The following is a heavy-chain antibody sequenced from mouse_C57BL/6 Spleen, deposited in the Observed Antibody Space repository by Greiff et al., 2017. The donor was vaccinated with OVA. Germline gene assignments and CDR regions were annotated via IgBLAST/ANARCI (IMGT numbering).Heavy chain of an antibody. V-gene: IGHV5-16*01. D-gene: IGHD1-1*01. Sequence: EVQLVESEGGLVQPGSSMKLSCTASGFTFSDYYMAWVRQVPEKGLEWVANINYDGSSTYYLDSLKSRFIISRDNAKNILYLQMSSLKSEDTATYYCASVITTVVAPYWYFDVWGTGTTVTVSS. CDR1: GFTFSDYY. CDR3: ASVITTVVAPYWYFDV. CDR2: INYDGSST. J-gene: IGHJ1*03.